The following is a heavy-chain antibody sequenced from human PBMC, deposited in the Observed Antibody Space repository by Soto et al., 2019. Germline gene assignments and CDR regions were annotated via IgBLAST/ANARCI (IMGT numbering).Heavy chain of an antibody. V-gene: IGHV1-69*01. CDR1: GGTFSSYA. D-gene: IGHD3-3*01. CDR2: IIPIFGTA. Sequence: QVQLVQSGAEVKKPGSSVKVSCKASGGTFSSYAISWVRQAPGQGLEWMGGIIPIFGTANYAQKFQGRVPITANESTSTAYMELSSLRSEDTAVYYCARDRGASITIFGVVIIPPRHYGMDVWGQGTTVTVSS. CDR3: ARDRGASITIFGVVIIPPRHYGMDV. J-gene: IGHJ6*02.